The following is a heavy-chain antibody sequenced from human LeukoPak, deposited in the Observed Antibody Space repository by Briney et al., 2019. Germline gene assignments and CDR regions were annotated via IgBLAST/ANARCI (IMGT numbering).Heavy chain of an antibody. D-gene: IGHD3-10*01. CDR1: GYTFIDYY. J-gene: IGHJ4*02. CDR2: INPKNGDT. Sequence: ASVKASCKASGYTFIDYYMHWVRQAPGQGLEWVAWINPKNGDTKYAQNFQGRVTVTRDTSINIVYMELRSLRSDDTAVYYCAREWDYYAVWGQGTMVSVSS. CDR3: AREWDYYAV. V-gene: IGHV1-2*02.